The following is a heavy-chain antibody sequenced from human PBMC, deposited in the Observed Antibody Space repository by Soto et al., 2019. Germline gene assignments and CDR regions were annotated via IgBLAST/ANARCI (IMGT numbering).Heavy chain of an antibody. D-gene: IGHD5-18*01. V-gene: IGHV4-59*01. J-gene: IGHJ4*02. CDR2: IYYSGST. CDR1: GGSISSYY. Sequence: SETLSLTCTVSGGSISSYYWSWIRQPPGKGLEWIGYIYYSGSTNYNPSLKSRATISVDTSKNQFSLKLSSVTAADTAVYYCARGGYSYGETEFDYWGQGTLVTVSS. CDR3: ARGGYSYGETEFDY.